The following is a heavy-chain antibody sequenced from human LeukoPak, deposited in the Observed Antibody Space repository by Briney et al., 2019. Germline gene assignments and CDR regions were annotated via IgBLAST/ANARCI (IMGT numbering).Heavy chain of an antibody. CDR2: IYYSGST. CDR3: ARTMTTEDYYYYMDV. D-gene: IGHD4-11*01. Sequence: SQTPSLTCTVSGGSISSGGYYWSWIRQHPGKGLEWIGYIYYSGSTYYNPSLKSRVTISVDTSKNQFSLKLSSVTAADTAVYYCARTMTTEDYYYYMDVWGKGTTVTVSS. J-gene: IGHJ6*03. V-gene: IGHV4-31*03. CDR1: GGSISSGGYY.